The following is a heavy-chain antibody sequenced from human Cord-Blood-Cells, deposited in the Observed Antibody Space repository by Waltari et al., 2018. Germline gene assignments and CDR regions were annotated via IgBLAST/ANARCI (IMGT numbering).Heavy chain of an antibody. CDR3: ARGTGSHWYFDL. D-gene: IGHD3-10*01. Sequence: QVQLQHSGPGLVKPSQTLSLTCAISGDRVSRNSAAWNWIRQSPSRVLEWLGRTYYRSKWYNDYALSVKSRLTINPDTSKNQFSLQLNCVTPEDTAVYYCARGTGSHWYFDLWGRGTLVTVSS. CDR1: GDRVSRNSAA. CDR2: TYYRSKWYN. J-gene: IGHJ2*01. V-gene: IGHV6-1*01.